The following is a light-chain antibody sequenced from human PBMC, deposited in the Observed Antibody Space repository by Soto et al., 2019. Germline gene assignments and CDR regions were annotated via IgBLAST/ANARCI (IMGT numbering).Light chain of an antibody. V-gene: IGKV1-5*03. J-gene: IGKJ1*01. CDR3: QQYNDNWT. CDR2: KAS. Sequence: DIQMTQSPSTLSASVGDRVTITCRASQSISSWLAWYQKKPGTAPNLLIYKASTLQSGVPSRFSGSGSETEFTLTISSLQPDDSATYYCQQYNDNWTFGQGTKVDIK. CDR1: QSISSW.